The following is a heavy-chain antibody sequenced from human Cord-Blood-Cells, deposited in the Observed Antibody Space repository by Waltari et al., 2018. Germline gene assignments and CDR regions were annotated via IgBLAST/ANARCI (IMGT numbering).Heavy chain of an antibody. V-gene: IGHV1-3*01. Sequence: QVQLVQSGAEVKKPGASVKVSCKASGYTFTSYALHWVRQAPGQRLEWMGWINAGNGNTKYSQKFQGRVTITRDTSASTAYMELSSLRSEDTAVYYWARDLVGDGYNLDYWGQGTLVTVSS. J-gene: IGHJ4*02. CDR1: GYTFTSYA. CDR3: ARDLVGDGYNLDY. D-gene: IGHD5-12*01. CDR2: INAGNGNT.